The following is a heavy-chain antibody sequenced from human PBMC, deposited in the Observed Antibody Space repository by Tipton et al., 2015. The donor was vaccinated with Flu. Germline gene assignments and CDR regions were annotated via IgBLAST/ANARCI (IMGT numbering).Heavy chain of an antibody. V-gene: IGHV4-38-2*01. D-gene: IGHD4-11*01. CDR1: GDSIASDYF. CDR3: ARRDFSNYVSEPKNWFDI. CDR2: VYHAGTT. J-gene: IGHJ5*02. Sequence: LRLSCSVSGDSIASDYFWGWIRQPPGKGLEWIGNVYHAGTTYYNPSLRSRVTILLDRSKNQFSLRLSFVTAADTAVYFCARRDFSNYVSEPKNWFDIWGQGTLVTVSS.